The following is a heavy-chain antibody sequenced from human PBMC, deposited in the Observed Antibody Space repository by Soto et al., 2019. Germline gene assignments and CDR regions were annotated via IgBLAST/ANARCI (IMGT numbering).Heavy chain of an antibody. D-gene: IGHD6-19*01. Sequence: PGGSLSLSCAASGFTFSSYAMHWGRQAPGKGLEWVAVISYDGSNKYYADSVKGRFTISRDNSKNTLYLQMNSLRAEDTAVYYCARRERGSGSYYYYGMDVWGQGTTVTVSS. CDR3: ARRERGSGSYYYYGMDV. CDR1: GFTFSSYA. J-gene: IGHJ6*02. CDR2: ISYDGSNK. V-gene: IGHV3-30-3*01.